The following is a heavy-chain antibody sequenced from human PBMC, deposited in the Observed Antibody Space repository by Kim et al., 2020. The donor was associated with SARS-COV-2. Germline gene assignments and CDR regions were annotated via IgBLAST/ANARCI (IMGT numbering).Heavy chain of an antibody. V-gene: IGHV3-21*01. CDR1: GFSFSTFN. Sequence: GGSLRLSCAASGFSFSTFNMHWVRQAPGKGLEWVSCISPTGDSTYYADSVKGRFTISRDNPKNSLYLQMNSLRDDDTAVYYCVSAPNWADYWGQGTPVTASS. CDR3: VSAPNWADY. J-gene: IGHJ4*02. D-gene: IGHD3-16*01. CDR2: ISPTGDST.